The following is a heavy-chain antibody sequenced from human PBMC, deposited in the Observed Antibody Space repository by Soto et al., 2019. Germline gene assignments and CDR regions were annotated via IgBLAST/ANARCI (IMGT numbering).Heavy chain of an antibody. Sequence: SVKVSCKASGGTFSSYAISWVRQAPGQGLEWMGGIIPIFGTANYAQKFQGRVTITADESTSTAYMELSSLRSEDTAVYYCARGDDVWGSYRTYGWFDPWGQGTLVTVSS. J-gene: IGHJ5*02. V-gene: IGHV1-69*13. D-gene: IGHD3-16*02. CDR2: IIPIFGTA. CDR1: GGTFSSYA. CDR3: ARGDDVWGSYRTYGWFDP.